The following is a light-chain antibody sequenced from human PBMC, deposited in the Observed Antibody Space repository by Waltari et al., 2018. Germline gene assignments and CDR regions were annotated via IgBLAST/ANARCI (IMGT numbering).Light chain of an antibody. Sequence: SYELTQPPSVTVSPGQTARIACSGDAPQDPYVHWYQQRPGRAPVVVIYKDTKRHSGIPERFSGSSSGKTVTVTISGVQAEDESDYYCQSADSTGSDVVFGGGTKLTVL. V-gene: IGLV3-25*03. CDR2: KDT. CDR3: QSADSTGSDVV. J-gene: IGLJ2*01. CDR1: APQDPY.